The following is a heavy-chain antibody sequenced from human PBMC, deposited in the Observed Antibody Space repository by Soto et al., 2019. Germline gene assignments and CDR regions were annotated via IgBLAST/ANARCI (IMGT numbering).Heavy chain of an antibody. V-gene: IGHV3-15*07. D-gene: IGHD3-3*01. J-gene: IGHJ4*02. CDR1: GFSISSAW. Sequence: EVQLVESGGGLVKPGGSLRLSCAASGFSISSAWMNWVRQAPGKGLEWVGRIKTKTQGETTDYPAPVKGRFTISRDDSTNTLYLQMISLKMEDTAVYYCTTGSVEGYWGQGTLVTVSS. CDR3: TTGSVEGY. CDR2: IKTKTQGETT.